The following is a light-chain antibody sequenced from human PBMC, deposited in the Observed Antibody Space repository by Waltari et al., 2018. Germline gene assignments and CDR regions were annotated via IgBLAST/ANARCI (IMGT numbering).Light chain of an antibody. J-gene: IGKJ3*01. CDR3: QQYNISSPFA. CDR2: KAS. Sequence: DIQMTQSPSTLSASVGDRVSITCRASQSISNWLAWYKQKPGKAPKLLIYKASNLENGVPSRFSGSGLGREFTLTISSLQPDDFAAYYCQQYNISSPFAFGPGTKVDIK. V-gene: IGKV1-5*03. CDR1: QSISNW.